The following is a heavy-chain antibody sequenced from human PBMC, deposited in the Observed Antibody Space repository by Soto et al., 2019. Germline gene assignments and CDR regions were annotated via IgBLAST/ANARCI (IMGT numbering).Heavy chain of an antibody. CDR3: ARGIAEAGTTYYYGMDV. CDR1: GGTFSSYA. J-gene: IGHJ6*02. V-gene: IGHV1-69*01. Sequence: QVQLVQSGAEVKKPGSSVKVSCTASGGTFSSYAISWVRQAPGQGLEWMGGIIPIVGTANYAQKFQGRVTITADESTSTAYMEVSSLRAEDTAVYYCARGIAEAGTTYYYGMDVWGQGTTVTVSS. CDR2: IIPIVGTA. D-gene: IGHD6-13*01.